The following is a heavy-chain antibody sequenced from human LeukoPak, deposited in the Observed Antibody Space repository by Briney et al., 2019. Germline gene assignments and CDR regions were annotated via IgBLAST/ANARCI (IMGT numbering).Heavy chain of an antibody. CDR2: ISSIRNYI. Sequence: GGSLRLSCEASEFTFSSYSINWVRQAPGKGLEWVSSISSIRNYIYYADSVRGRFTISRDNARNSLYLQMNSLRAEDTAVYYCARLRGGYNYALGPFDYWGQGTLVTVSS. V-gene: IGHV3-21*01. CDR1: EFTFSSYS. D-gene: IGHD5-18*01. CDR3: ARLRGGYNYALGPFDY. J-gene: IGHJ4*02.